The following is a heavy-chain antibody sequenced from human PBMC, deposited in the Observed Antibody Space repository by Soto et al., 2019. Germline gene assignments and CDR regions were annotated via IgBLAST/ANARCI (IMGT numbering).Heavy chain of an antibody. CDR2: IHHSGAT. J-gene: IGHJ6*02. Sequence: SETLSLTCAVSGDSLTGDNWWRWVRQPPGKGLEWIGEIHHSGATNYNPSLKSRVTISVDKSKNQFSLKLNSVTAADTAMFYCATQGFYRMGVWGRGTTVTVSS. V-gene: IGHV4-4*02. CDR1: GDSLTGDNW. CDR3: ATQGFYRMGV.